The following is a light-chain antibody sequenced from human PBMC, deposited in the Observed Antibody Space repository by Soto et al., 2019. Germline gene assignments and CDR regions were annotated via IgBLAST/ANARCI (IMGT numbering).Light chain of an antibody. J-gene: IGKJ2*01. CDR2: AAF. CDR1: QSISSY. CDR3: QQSYSTPYT. Sequence: DIQMTQSPSSLSASVGDRVTITCRASQSISSYLNWYQQKPGKAPKLLIYAAFSLQSGVPSRFSGSGSGTDFTLTISSLQPEDFATYYCQQSYSTPYTFXQGTKVDIK. V-gene: IGKV1-39*01.